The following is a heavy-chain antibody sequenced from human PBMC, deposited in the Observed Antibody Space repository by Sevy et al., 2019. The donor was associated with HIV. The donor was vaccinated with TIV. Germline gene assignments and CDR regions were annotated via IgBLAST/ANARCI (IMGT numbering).Heavy chain of an antibody. D-gene: IGHD3-22*01. CDR1: GFTFSNYG. Sequence: GGSLRLSCAASGFTFSNYGMYWVRQAPGKGLEWVAVIWNDRQNKHYGDFVKGRFTISRDNSKNTLYLQMNSLRVEDTAVYYCASLPNNYYDISGYSGDNAFDLWGRGTMVTVSS. J-gene: IGHJ3*01. V-gene: IGHV3-33*03. CDR2: IWNDRQNK. CDR3: ASLPNNYYDISGYSGDNAFDL.